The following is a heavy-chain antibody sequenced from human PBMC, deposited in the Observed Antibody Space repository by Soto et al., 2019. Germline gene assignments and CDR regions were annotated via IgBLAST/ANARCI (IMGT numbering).Heavy chain of an antibody. J-gene: IGHJ4*02. V-gene: IGHV1-69*02. Sequence: QVQLVQSGTEVKKPGSSVKVSCKASGGTFRNYPINWVRQAPGQGLEWMGSIFPLTDIPDYAQNFQARLTISADKSTITAYMEFSSLTSDDTAMYFCARGPLVVLNYFGSWGQGTLVTVSS. CDR3: ARGPLVVLNYFGS. CDR2: IFPLTDIP. CDR1: GGTFRNYP.